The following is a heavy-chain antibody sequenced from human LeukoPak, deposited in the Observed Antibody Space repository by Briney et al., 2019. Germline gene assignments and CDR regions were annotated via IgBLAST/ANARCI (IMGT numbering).Heavy chain of an antibody. CDR3: ARDRRSGYSGYVQGYFDY. Sequence: GGSLRLSCAASGFTFTSYWMTWVRQAPGKGLEWLTNINEDGSVKHYVDSVRGRFTISRDNAKSSLYLQMNSLRAEDTAVYYCARDRRSGYSGYVQGYFDYWGQGTLVTVSS. CDR2: INEDGSVK. J-gene: IGHJ4*02. D-gene: IGHD5-12*01. V-gene: IGHV3-7*01. CDR1: GFTFTSYW.